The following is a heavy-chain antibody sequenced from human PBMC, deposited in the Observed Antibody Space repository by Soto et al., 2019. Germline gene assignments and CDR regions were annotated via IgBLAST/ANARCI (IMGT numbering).Heavy chain of an antibody. Sequence: EVHLLESGGDLVQPGGSLRLSCVASGFSFTKYAMTWFRQAPGKGLEWVATISGSAISTEYADSVKGRFTISRDNSKNTLFLQMQSLRAEDTATYYCVNWNDEDVDWGQGTLVAVSS. CDR2: ISGSAIST. CDR3: VNWNDEDVD. V-gene: IGHV3-23*01. D-gene: IGHD1-1*01. J-gene: IGHJ4*01. CDR1: GFSFTKYA.